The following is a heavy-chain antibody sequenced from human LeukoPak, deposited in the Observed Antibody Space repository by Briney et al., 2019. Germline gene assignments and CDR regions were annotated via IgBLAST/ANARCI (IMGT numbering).Heavy chain of an antibody. CDR3: ARDGAAAAGTRLLGDY. J-gene: IGHJ4*02. CDR1: GYTFTSYD. CDR2: ISAYNGNT. D-gene: IGHD6-13*01. Sequence: ASVKVSCKASGYTFTSYDINWVRQATGQGLEWMGWISAYNGNTNYAQKLQGRVTMTTDTSTSTAYMELRSLRSDDTAVYYCARDGAAAAGTRLLGDYWGQGTLVTVSS. V-gene: IGHV1-18*01.